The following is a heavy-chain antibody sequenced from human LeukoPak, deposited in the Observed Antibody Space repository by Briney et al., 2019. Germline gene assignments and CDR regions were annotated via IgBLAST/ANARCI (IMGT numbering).Heavy chain of an antibody. CDR2: IYYRGSA. J-gene: IGHJ4*02. Sequence: SETLSLTCTVSGGSISTYYWNWIRQPPGKGLEWIGYIYYRGSATYNPSLKSRVTISVDTSKNQFSLKLTSVTAADTAVYYCARGGDTGYDPEDYWGQGTLVTVSS. V-gene: IGHV4-59*01. D-gene: IGHD5-12*01. CDR3: ARGGDTGYDPEDY. CDR1: GGSISTYY.